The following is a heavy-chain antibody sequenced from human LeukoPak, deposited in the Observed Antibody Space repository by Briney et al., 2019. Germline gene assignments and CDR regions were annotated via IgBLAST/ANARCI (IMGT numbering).Heavy chain of an antibody. D-gene: IGHD3-10*01. CDR3: ASPTTMVRGALS. Sequence: GGSLRLSCAASGFTFSSYAMSWVRQAPGKGLEWVSAISGSGGSTYYADSVKGRFTVSRDNAKNSLYLQMNSLRAEDTAVYYCASPTTMVRGALSWGQGTLVTVSS. CDR2: ISGSGGST. J-gene: IGHJ4*02. CDR1: GFTFSSYA. V-gene: IGHV3-23*01.